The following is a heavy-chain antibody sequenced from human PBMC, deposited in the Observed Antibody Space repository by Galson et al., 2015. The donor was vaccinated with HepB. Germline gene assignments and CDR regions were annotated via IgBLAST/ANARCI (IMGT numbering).Heavy chain of an antibody. D-gene: IGHD1/OR15-1a*01. CDR2: VYWNDDK. Sequence: PALVKPTQTLTLTCTFSGFSLRTRGVAVGWIRQPPGKALEWLALVYWNDDKRYNPSLKSRLTITKDTSKKQVVLTMTNMDPVDTGTYYCARKNKGYFDYWGQGTLVTVSS. CDR3: ARKNKGYFDY. V-gene: IGHV2-5*01. J-gene: IGHJ4*02. CDR1: GFSLRTRGVA.